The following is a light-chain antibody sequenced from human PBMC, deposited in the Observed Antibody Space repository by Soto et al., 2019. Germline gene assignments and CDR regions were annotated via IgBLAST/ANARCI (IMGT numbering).Light chain of an antibody. CDR3: QQSYRTPHT. Sequence: DIRVTQSPSSLSASVGDRATITCRASQSISSYLNWYQQKPGEAPKLLIYDASSLQSGVPPRFSGSGSGTDCTLTISRLEPEDFATYHCQQSYRTPHTFGQGTKLEIK. V-gene: IGKV1-39*01. J-gene: IGKJ2*01. CDR1: QSISSY. CDR2: DAS.